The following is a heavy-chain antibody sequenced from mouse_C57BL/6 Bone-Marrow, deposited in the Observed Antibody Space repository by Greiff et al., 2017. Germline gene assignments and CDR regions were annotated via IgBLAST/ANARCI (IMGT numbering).Heavy chain of an antibody. CDR3: ARSAVVKNWFAY. Sequence: VQLKESGPELVRPGVSVKISCKGSGYTFTDYAMHWVKQSHAKSLEWIGVISTYYGDASYNQKFKDKVTMTVDKSSSTAYMELARLTSEESAVYYCARSAVVKNWFAYWGQGTLVTVSA. V-gene: IGHV1-67*01. CDR2: ISTYYGDA. CDR1: GYTFTDYA. D-gene: IGHD1-1*01. J-gene: IGHJ3*01.